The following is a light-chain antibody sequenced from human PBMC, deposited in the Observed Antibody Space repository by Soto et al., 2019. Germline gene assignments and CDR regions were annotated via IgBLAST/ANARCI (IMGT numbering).Light chain of an antibody. CDR1: QSVSSN. V-gene: IGKV3-20*01. CDR3: QHYGASFAA. CDR2: GAS. J-gene: IGKJ1*01. Sequence: EILLTQSPGTLSVSPGESATLSCRASQSVSSNLAWYRQTRGQAPRLLIFGASTRATDTPARFSGSGSGTDFTLTITRVEPADFAVYYCQHYGASFAAFGQGTQVEV.